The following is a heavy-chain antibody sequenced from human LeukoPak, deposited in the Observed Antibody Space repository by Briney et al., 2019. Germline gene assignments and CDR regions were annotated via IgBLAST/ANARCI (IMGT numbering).Heavy chain of an antibody. D-gene: IGHD6-19*01. CDR1: GFTFRSYL. V-gene: IGHV3-74*01. Sequence: GGSLRLSCAASGFTFRSYLMHWVRQAPGKGLVWVSRISGDESSTSYADSVKGRFTISRDNAKNTLYLQMNSLRAEDTAVYYCAREGSGWYYFDYWGQGTLVTVSS. J-gene: IGHJ4*02. CDR2: ISGDESST. CDR3: AREGSGWYYFDY.